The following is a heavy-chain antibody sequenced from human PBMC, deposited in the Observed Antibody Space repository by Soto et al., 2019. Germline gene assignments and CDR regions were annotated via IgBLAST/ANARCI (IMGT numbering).Heavy chain of an antibody. CDR3: AKDLYGAGWYNYFDP. V-gene: IGHV3-30*18. CDR1: GFTFSTTG. D-gene: IGHD6-19*01. CDR2: ISHDGSAK. J-gene: IGHJ5*02. Sequence: QVHLVESGGGVVQPGRSLRLSCAASGFTFSTTGMHWVRQAPGKGLEWVAMISHDGSAKYYTDSVKDRFTNSRDTSENTLYLQMNSLRPEDTSMYHCAKDLYGAGWYNYFDPWGQGTLVTVSS.